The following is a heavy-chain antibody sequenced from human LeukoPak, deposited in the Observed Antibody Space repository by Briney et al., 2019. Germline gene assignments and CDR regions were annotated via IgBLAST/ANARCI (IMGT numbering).Heavy chain of an antibody. J-gene: IGHJ4*02. V-gene: IGHV1-69*04. CDR1: GGTFSSYA. D-gene: IGHD5-18*01. CDR2: NIPILGIA. Sequence: ASVTVSCKASGGTFSSYAISWVRQAPGQGLEWMGRNIPILGIANYAQKFQGRVTITADKSTSTAYMELSSLRSEDTAVYYCARETLVDTAMLYYFDYWGQGTLVTVSS. CDR3: ARETLVDTAMLYYFDY.